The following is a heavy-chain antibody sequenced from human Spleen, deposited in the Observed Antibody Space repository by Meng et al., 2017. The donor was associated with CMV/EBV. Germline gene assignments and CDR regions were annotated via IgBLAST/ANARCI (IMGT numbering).Heavy chain of an antibody. D-gene: IGHD4-23*01. CDR2: ITPSDGNT. CDR1: GYTFTTFY. CDR3: ARGYRWDNWFDP. V-gene: IGHV1-46*01. Sequence: ASVKVSCKASGYTFTTFYMHWLRQAPGQGLEWMGIITPSDGNTNYAQKLQGRVTMTTDTSTSTAYMELRSLRSDDTAVYYCARGYRWDNWFDPWGQGTLVTSPQ. J-gene: IGHJ5*02.